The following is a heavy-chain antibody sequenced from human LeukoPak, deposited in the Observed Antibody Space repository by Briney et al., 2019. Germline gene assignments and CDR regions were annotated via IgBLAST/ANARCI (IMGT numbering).Heavy chain of an antibody. CDR3: ARDRRDYYYYGMDV. Sequence: SETLSLTCTVPGGSISTYYWSWIRQPAGKGLEWVGRIYTSGSTNYNPSLKSRVTMSVDTSKNQFSLKLSSVTAADTAVYYCARDRRDYYYYGMDVWGQGTTVTVSS. CDR2: IYTSGST. V-gene: IGHV4-4*07. J-gene: IGHJ6*02. CDR1: GGSISTYY.